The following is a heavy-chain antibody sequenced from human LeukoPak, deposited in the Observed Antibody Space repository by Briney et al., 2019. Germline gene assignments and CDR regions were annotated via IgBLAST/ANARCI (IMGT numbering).Heavy chain of an antibody. V-gene: IGHV4-39*07. Sequence: SETLSLTCTVSGGSISSSSYYWGWIRHPPGKGLEWIGSIYHSGATYYNPSLKSRVTISLDTSKNQFSPKLSSVTAADTAVYYCARTEWEVADYWGQGTLVTVSS. D-gene: IGHD1-26*01. CDR3: ARTEWEVADY. CDR1: GGSISSSSYY. CDR2: IYHSGAT. J-gene: IGHJ4*02.